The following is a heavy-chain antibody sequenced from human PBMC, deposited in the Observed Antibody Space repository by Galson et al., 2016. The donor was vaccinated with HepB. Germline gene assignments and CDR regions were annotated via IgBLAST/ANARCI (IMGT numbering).Heavy chain of an antibody. V-gene: IGHV3-64D*06. Sequence: SLRLSCAASGFPFSSYAMYWVRQAPGKGLEFVSAITIYGGRTQYADSVKGRFTISRDDSKNTLNLRMSRLRTEDTAVYYCVRGRVNDFWSGYTERATHYFDSWGQGNLVTVSS. CDR2: ITIYGGRT. D-gene: IGHD3-3*01. CDR1: GFPFSSYA. J-gene: IGHJ4*02. CDR3: VRGRVNDFWSGYTERATHYFDS.